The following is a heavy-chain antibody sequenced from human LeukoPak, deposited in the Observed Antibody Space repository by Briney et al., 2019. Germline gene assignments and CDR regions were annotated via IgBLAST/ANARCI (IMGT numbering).Heavy chain of an antibody. Sequence: GASVKVSCKASGYTFTSYNMHWVRQAPGQGLEWLGIINPSGGSTTYAQKFQGRVTMTRDMSTSTVYMELSSLRSEDTAVYYCAREGDYVWGSYRYGAFDIWGQGTMVTVSS. V-gene: IGHV1-46*01. J-gene: IGHJ3*02. CDR3: AREGDYVWGSYRYGAFDI. CDR1: GYTFTSYN. D-gene: IGHD3-16*02. CDR2: INPSGGST.